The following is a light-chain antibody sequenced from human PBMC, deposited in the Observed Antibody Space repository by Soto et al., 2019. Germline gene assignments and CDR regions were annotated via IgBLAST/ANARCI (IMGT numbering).Light chain of an antibody. J-gene: IGLJ1*01. CDR3: ASWDDSLNGRV. V-gene: IGLV1-44*01. CDR1: SSNIGSNT. Sequence: QSALTQPPSASGTPGQRVTISCSGSSSNIGSNTVNWYQHLPGTAPKLLIYTNNQRPSGVPDRFSGSKSGTSASLAISGLQSEDEADYYCASWDDSLNGRVFGTGTKLTVL. CDR2: TNN.